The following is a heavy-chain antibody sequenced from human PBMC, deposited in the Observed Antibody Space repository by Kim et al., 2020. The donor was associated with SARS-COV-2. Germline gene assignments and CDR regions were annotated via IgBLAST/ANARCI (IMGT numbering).Heavy chain of an antibody. CDR2: VYYSGST. Sequence: SETLSLTCAVSGASISSGGYYWTWIRQHPGKGLEWIGSVYYSGSTYYNPSLQSRLSISVDTSGNQFSLKLRSVTAADTAVYYCARTGDMTTVTRSYYY. CDR3: ARTGDMTTVTRSYYY. J-gene: IGHJ6*01. CDR1: GASISSGGYY. D-gene: IGHD4-17*01. V-gene: IGHV4-31*11.